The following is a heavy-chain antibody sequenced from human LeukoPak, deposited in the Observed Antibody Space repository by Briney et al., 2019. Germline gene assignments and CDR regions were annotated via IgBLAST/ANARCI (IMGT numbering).Heavy chain of an antibody. J-gene: IGHJ5*02. CDR2: INPNSGGT. Sequence: GASVKVSCKASGYTFTGYYMHWVRQAPGQGLEWVGWINPNSGGTNYAQKFQGKVTMTRDTSISTAYMELSRLRSDDTAVYYCARDIGGGSGWFDPWGQGTLVTVSS. V-gene: IGHV1-2*02. D-gene: IGHD3-16*01. CDR1: GYTFTGYY. CDR3: ARDIGGGSGWFDP.